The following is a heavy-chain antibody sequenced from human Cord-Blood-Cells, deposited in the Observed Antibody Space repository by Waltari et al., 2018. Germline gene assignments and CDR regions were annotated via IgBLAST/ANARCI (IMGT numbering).Heavy chain of an antibody. Sequence: QVQLQESGPGLVKPSQTLSLTCTVSGGSISRGGYYWSWIRQHPGKGLGWIGYIYYSGSTYYNPSLKSRVTISVDTSKNRFSLKLSSVTAADTAVYYCARDASGYCSSTSCYTGGSYFDYWGQGTLVTVSS. J-gene: IGHJ4*02. CDR1: GGSISRGGYY. CDR2: IYYSGST. CDR3: ARDASGYCSSTSCYTGGSYFDY. V-gene: IGHV4-31*03. D-gene: IGHD2-2*02.